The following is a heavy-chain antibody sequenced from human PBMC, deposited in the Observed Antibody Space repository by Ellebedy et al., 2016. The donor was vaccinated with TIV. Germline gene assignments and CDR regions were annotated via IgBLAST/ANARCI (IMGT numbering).Heavy chain of an antibody. V-gene: IGHV4-34*01. CDR2: INHGGST. CDR3: ARGSGGDYTRFDP. Sequence: SETLSLTXAVYGGSFSGYYWTWIRQPPGKGLEWIGEINHGGSTNCNPSLKSRVNISVDTSKNQFTLKLSSVTAADTAVYYCARGSGGDYTRFDPWGQGTLVTVSS. CDR1: GGSFSGYY. D-gene: IGHD4-17*01. J-gene: IGHJ5*02.